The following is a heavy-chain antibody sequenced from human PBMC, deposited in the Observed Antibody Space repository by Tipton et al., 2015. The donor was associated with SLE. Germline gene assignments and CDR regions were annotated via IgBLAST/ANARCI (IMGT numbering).Heavy chain of an antibody. D-gene: IGHD3-10*01. J-gene: IGHJ4*02. CDR1: GGSISSWSYY. Sequence: PGLVKPSETLSLTCTVSGGSISSWSYYWGWIRLPPGKGLEWIGSIFYSGSTDSNPSLKSRVTISMDTSTNQFSLRLSSVTAADTAVYYCARHNYYASVSLTWGYFDYWGQGTPVTVSS. V-gene: IGHV4-39*07. CDR3: ARHNYYASVSLTWGYFDY. CDR2: IFYSGST.